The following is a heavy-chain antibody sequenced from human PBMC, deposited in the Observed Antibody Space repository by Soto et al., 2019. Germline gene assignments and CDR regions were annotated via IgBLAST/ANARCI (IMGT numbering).Heavy chain of an antibody. J-gene: IGHJ4*02. D-gene: IGHD3-22*01. V-gene: IGHV3-30-3*01. CDR1: GFTFSSYA. CDR3: ARDHARIEYYDSSGYYGQYFDY. Sequence: GGSLRLSCAASGFTFSSYAMHWVRQAPGKGLEWVAVISYDGSNKYYADSVKGRFTISRDNSKNTLYLQMNSLRAEDTAVYYCARDHARIEYYDSSGYYGQYFDYWGQGTLVTVSS. CDR2: ISYDGSNK.